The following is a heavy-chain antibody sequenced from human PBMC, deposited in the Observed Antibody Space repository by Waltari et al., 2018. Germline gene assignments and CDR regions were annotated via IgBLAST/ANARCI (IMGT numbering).Heavy chain of an antibody. Sequence: QVQLVQSGAEVKKPGVSVKVSCKASGYTFTGYYMHWVRQAPGQGLEWMGRINPNRGGTNYAQKVQGRVTRTRDTSISTAYMELSRLRSDDTAVYYCARASRSGPYYFDYWGQGTLVTVSS. CDR1: GYTFTGYY. CDR2: INPNRGGT. V-gene: IGHV1-2*06. CDR3: ARASRSGPYYFDY. D-gene: IGHD3-3*01. J-gene: IGHJ4*02.